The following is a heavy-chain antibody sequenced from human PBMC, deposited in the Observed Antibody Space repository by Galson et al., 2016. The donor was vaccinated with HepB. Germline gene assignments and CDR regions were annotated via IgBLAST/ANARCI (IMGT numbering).Heavy chain of an antibody. CDR3: AKLTSH. J-gene: IGHJ4*02. CDR1: GFTFSTSA. V-gene: IGHV3-23*01. D-gene: IGHD1-14*01. Sequence: SLRLSCAVSGFTFSTSAMSWVRQAPGKGLEWVSSISGDRTYYADSVKGLFTISRDNSKNTLYLQMNNLRAEDTAIYYCAKLTSHWGQGTLVTVSS. CDR2: ISGDRT.